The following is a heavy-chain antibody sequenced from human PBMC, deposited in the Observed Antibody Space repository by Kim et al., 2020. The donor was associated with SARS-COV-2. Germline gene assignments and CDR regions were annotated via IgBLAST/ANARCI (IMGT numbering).Heavy chain of an antibody. V-gene: IGHV3-30-3*01. CDR1: GFTFSSYA. J-gene: IGHJ4*02. Sequence: GGSLRLSCAASGFTFSSYAMHWVRQAPGKGLEWVAVISYDGSNKYYADSVKGRFTISRDNSKNTLYLQMNSLRAEDTAVYYCASYCSSTSCKGGDYWGQGTLVTVSS. CDR2: ISYDGSNK. CDR3: ASYCSSTSCKGGDY. D-gene: IGHD2-2*01.